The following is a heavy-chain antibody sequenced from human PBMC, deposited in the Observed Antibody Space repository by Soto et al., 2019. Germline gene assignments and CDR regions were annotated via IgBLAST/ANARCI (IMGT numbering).Heavy chain of an antibody. Sequence: PGGSLRLSCAASGFTLSSHALSWVRQAPGQGLEWVSSIRGSGSSTYYADSVKGRFTISRDNSNNTLYLQMNSLSAEDTALYFCAKLASDSGDYGGFDYWGQGTPVTVSS. CDR3: AKLASDSGDYGGFDY. V-gene: IGHV3-23*01. CDR1: GFTLSSHA. J-gene: IGHJ4*02. CDR2: IRGSGSST. D-gene: IGHD4-17*01.